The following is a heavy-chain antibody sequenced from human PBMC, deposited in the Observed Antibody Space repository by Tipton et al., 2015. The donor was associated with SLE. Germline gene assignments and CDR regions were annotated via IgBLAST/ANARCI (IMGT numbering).Heavy chain of an antibody. CDR1: GFTFSDYY. V-gene: IGHV3-11*05. Sequence: QLVQSGGGLVKPGGSLRLSCAASGFTFSDYYMSWIRQAPGKGLEWVSYISSSSSYTNYADSVKGRFTMSRDNAKNSLHLQMNSLRAEDTAVYYCARDPAGTRKTYDYYGMDVWGQGTTVTVSS. CDR3: ARDPAGTRKTYDYYGMDV. D-gene: IGHD1-7*01. J-gene: IGHJ6*02. CDR2: ISSSSSYT.